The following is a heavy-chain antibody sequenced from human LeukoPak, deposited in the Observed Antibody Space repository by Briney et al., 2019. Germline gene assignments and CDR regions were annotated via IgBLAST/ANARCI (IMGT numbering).Heavy chain of an antibody. D-gene: IGHD4-17*01. V-gene: IGHV3-30*04. J-gene: IGHJ3*02. Sequence: GRSLRLSCAASGFTFSSYAMHWVRQAPGKGLEWVAVISYDGSNKYYADSVKGRFTISRDNSKNTLYLQMNSLRAEDTAVYYCARDRANGDYRDAFDIWGQGTMVTVSS. CDR1: GFTFSSYA. CDR3: ARDRANGDYRDAFDI. CDR2: ISYDGSNK.